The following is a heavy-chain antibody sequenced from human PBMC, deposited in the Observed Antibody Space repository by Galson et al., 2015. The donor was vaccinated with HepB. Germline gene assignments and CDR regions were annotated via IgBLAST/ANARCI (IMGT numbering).Heavy chain of an antibody. D-gene: IGHD6-19*01. V-gene: IGHV3-66*01. CDR3: AREQSGSGSGWYFWYFDL. Sequence: SLRLSCAASGFTVSNNYMSWVRQAPGKGLEWVSVIYNTGLKYNADSVKGRFTISRDNSKNTLYLQMNSLRAEDTAVYYCAREQSGSGSGWYFWYFDLWGRGTLVTVSS. CDR2: IYNTGLK. J-gene: IGHJ2*01. CDR1: GFTVSNNY.